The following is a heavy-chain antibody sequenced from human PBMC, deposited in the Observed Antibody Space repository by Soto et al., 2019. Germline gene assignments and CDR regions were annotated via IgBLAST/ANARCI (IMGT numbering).Heavy chain of an antibody. D-gene: IGHD3-9*01. J-gene: IGHJ4*02. CDR1: GFSFRNYG. CDR2: IASDGSNK. V-gene: IGHV3-30*18. Sequence: QVQLVESGGGVVQPGRSLRLSCAASGFSFRNYGMHWVRQAPGKGLEWVALIASDGSNKYYADSVKGRFTISRDNSKNRLYLQMNSLRPEDTTVYFCAKGYYDFLTIHWGFTPPEYWGQGTLVTVSS. CDR3: AKGYYDFLTIHWGFTPPEY.